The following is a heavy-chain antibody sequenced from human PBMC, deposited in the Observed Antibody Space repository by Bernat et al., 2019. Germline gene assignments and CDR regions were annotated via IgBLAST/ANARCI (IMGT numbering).Heavy chain of an antibody. Sequence: QVQLQQWGAGLLKPSETLSLTCAVYGGSFSGYYWSWIRQPPGKGLEWIGEINHSGSTNYNPSLKSQVTISVDTSQNQFSLKLSSVTAADTAVYDCARHLGPGNYYYMDVWGKGTTVTVSS. J-gene: IGHJ6*03. CDR3: ARHLGPGNYYYMDV. CDR2: INHSGST. V-gene: IGHV4-34*01. CDR1: GGSFSGYY.